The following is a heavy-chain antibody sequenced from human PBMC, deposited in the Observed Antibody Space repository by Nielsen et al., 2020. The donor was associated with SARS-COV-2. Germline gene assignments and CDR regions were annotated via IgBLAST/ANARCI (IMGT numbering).Heavy chain of an antibody. CDR1: GFTFDDYA. V-gene: IGHV3-9*01. CDR3: ARVGGDSYESSGYCDF. Sequence: GGSLRLSCAASGFTFDDYAMHWVRQAPGKGLEWVSGISWNSGSIGYADSVKGRFTISRDNAKNSLYLQMNSLRVEDTAVYHCARVGGDSYESSGYCDFWGQGTLVSVSS. CDR2: ISWNSGSI. J-gene: IGHJ4*02. D-gene: IGHD3-22*01.